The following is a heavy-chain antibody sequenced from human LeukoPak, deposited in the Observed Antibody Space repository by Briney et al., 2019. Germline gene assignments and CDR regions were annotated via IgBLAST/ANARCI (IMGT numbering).Heavy chain of an antibody. Sequence: ASVKVSCKASGYTFTSYGISWVRQAPGQGLEWMGWISAYNGNTNYAQKLQGRVTMTTDTSTSTAYMELRSLRSDDTAVYYCARDLNAGASGSYPFDYWGQGTLVTVSS. CDR3: ARDLNAGASGSYPFDY. CDR2: ISAYNGNT. J-gene: IGHJ4*02. CDR1: GYTFTSYG. V-gene: IGHV1-18*01. D-gene: IGHD1-26*01.